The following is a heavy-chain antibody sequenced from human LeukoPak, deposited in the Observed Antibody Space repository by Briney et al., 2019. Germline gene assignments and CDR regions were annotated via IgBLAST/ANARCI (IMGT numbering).Heavy chain of an antibody. Sequence: GGSLRLSCAASGFTFSSYALHWVRQAPGKGLEWVAVISSDGSNKYYADSVKGRSTISRDNSKSTLYLQMNSLRAEDTAVYYRARSRGIAVAAPFDYWGQGTLVTVSS. CDR3: ARSRGIAVAAPFDY. V-gene: IGHV3-30*04. J-gene: IGHJ4*02. CDR2: ISSDGSNK. CDR1: GFTFSSYA. D-gene: IGHD6-19*01.